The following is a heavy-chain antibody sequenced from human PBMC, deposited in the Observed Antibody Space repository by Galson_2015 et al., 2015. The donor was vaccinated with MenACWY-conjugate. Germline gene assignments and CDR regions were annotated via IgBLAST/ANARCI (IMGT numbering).Heavy chain of an antibody. V-gene: IGHV3-23*01. D-gene: IGHD3-3*01. Sequence: SLRLSCAASGFTFSTYDMNWVRQAPGKGLEWVSGISGTSFSIYYADSVKGRFTISRDNAKNTIYLQMNSLRAEDTAVYYCASTYGDFWIGYFDYWGQGSLVTVSS. CDR1: GFTFSTYD. J-gene: IGHJ4*02. CDR3: ASTYGDFWIGYFDY. CDR2: ISGTSFSI.